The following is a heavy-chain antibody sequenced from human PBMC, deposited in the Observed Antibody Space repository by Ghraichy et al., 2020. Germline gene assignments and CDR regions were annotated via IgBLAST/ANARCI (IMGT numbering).Heavy chain of an antibody. CDR1: GFTFSSYG. Sequence: GGSLRLSCAASGFTFSSYGMHWVRQAPGKGLEWVAVIWYDGSNKYYADSVKGRFTISRDNSKNTLYLQMNSLRAEDTAVYYCARDHDYGGNAPHDYWGQGTLVTVSS. CDR3: ARDHDYGGNAPHDY. CDR2: IWYDGSNK. J-gene: IGHJ4*02. V-gene: IGHV3-33*01. D-gene: IGHD4-23*01.